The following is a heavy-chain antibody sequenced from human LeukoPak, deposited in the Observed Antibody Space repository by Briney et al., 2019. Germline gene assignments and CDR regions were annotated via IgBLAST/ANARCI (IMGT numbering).Heavy chain of an antibody. D-gene: IGHD1-26*01. J-gene: IGHJ4*02. V-gene: IGHV1-46*01. Sequence: ASVKVSCKASGYTFTSYYMHWVRQAPGQALEWMGIINPSCCSTSYAQKFQDRVTMTRDTSTSTVYMELSSLRSEDTAVYYCAREVRMSYFNPSRDCDSCGQGKLVSVS. CDR3: AREVRMSYFNPSRDCDS. CDR1: GYTFTSYY. CDR2: INPSCCST.